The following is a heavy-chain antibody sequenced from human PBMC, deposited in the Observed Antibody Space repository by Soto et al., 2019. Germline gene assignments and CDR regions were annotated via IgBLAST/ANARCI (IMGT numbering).Heavy chain of an antibody. V-gene: IGHV3-23*01. CDR2: ISGSGGST. D-gene: IGHD6-13*01. CDR3: AKPIAAAGTVY. J-gene: IGHJ4*02. CDR1: GFTISSYA. Sequence: GGSLRLSCAASGFTISSYAMSWVRQAPGKGLEWVSAISGSGGSTYYADSVKGRFTISRDNSKNTLYLQMNSLRAEDTAVYYCAKPIAAAGTVYWGQGTLVTVSS.